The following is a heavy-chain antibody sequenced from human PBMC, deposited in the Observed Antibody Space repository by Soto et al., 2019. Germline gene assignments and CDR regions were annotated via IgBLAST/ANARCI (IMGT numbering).Heavy chain of an antibody. CDR2: ISSSGDST. Sequence: GGSLRLSCAASGFTFNNYAMGWVRQAPGKGLQWVSSISSSGDSTYYRDSVKGRFTISRDNSKNTLYLQMNSLRAEDTAVYYCAKPLGSGWELLNDAFDIWGQGTMVTVSS. CDR3: AKPLGSGWELLNDAFDI. V-gene: IGHV3-23*01. D-gene: IGHD1-26*01. J-gene: IGHJ3*02. CDR1: GFTFNNYA.